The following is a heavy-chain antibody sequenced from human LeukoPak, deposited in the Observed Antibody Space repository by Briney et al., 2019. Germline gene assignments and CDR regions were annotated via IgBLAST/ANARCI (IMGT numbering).Heavy chain of an antibody. V-gene: IGHV4-39*01. D-gene: IGHD1-26*01. Sequence: SETLSLTCTVSGGSISSSSYYWGWIRQPPGKGLEWIGSIYYSGSTYYNPSLKSRVTISVDTSKNQFSLKLSSVTAADTAVYYCASEWDHDYWGQGTLVTVSS. CDR1: GGSISSSSYY. CDR3: ASEWDHDY. CDR2: IYYSGST. J-gene: IGHJ4*02.